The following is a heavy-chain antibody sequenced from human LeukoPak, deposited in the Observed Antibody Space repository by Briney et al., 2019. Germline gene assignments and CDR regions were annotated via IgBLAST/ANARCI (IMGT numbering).Heavy chain of an antibody. V-gene: IGHV1-2*02. CDR3: ARDRNYYDSSGYYDY. D-gene: IGHD3-22*01. J-gene: IGHJ4*02. CDR1: GYTFTGYY. CDR2: INPNSGGT. Sequence: EASVKVSCKASGYTFTGYYMHWVRQAPGQGLEWMGWINPNSGGTNYAQKFQGRVTMTRDTSISTAYMELSRLRSDDTAVYYCARDRNYYDSSGYYDYWGQGTLVTVSS.